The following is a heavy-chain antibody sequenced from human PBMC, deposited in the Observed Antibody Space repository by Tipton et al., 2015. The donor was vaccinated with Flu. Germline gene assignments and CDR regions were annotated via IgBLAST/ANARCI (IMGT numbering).Heavy chain of an antibody. V-gene: IGHV4-31*03. CDR1: GGSISSGGYY. CDR3: ARDFRVLTRYFDL. D-gene: IGHD3-10*01. CDR2: IYYSGST. Sequence: TLSLTCTVSGGSISSGGYYWSWIRQHPGKGLEWIGYIYYSGSTYYNPSLKSRVTISVDTSKNQFSLKLSSVTAADTAVYYCARDFRVLTRYFDLWGRGTLVTVSS. J-gene: IGHJ2*01.